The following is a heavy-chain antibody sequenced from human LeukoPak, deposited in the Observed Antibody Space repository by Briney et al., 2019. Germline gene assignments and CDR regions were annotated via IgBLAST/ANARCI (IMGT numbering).Heavy chain of an antibody. CDR2: ISYDGSNK. V-gene: IGHV3-30*03. J-gene: IGHJ6*02. D-gene: IGHD4-17*01. Sequence: PGRSLRLSCAASGFTFSSYGMHWVRQAPGKGLEWVAVISYDGSNKYYADSVKGRFTISRDNSKNTLYLQMNSLRAEDTAVYYCARAMDGDYPYYYYGMDVWGQGTTVTVSS. CDR3: ARAMDGDYPYYYYGMDV. CDR1: GFTFSSYG.